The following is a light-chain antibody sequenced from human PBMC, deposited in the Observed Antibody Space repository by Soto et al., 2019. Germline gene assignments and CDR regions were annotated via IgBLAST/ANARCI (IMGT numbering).Light chain of an antibody. J-gene: IGLJ1*01. CDR3: SSYTSSSTYV. CDR2: DVS. V-gene: IGLV2-14*01. CDR1: SSDVGGYNY. Sequence: QPALTQPASVSGSPGQSIAISCTGTSSDVGGYNYVSWYQQHPGKAPKLMVYDVSNRPSGVSNRFSGSKSGNTASLTISGLQAEDEADYYCSSYTSSSTYVFGTGTKVPVL.